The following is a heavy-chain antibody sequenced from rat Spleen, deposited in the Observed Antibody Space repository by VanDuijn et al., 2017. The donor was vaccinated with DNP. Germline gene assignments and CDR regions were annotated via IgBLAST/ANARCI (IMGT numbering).Heavy chain of an antibody. CDR2: ISYDGTRT. Sequence: EVQLVESGGGLVQPGRSLKLSCVASGFTFSDYNMAWVRQAPKKGLEWVATISYDGTRTYYRASVKGRFTISRDYAKPTLYLQMDSLRSEDTATYYCARTYSNYGNWFPYWGQGTLVTVSS. V-gene: IGHV5-7*01. D-gene: IGHD1-2*01. CDR1: GFTFSDYN. CDR3: ARTYSNYGNWFPY. J-gene: IGHJ3*01.